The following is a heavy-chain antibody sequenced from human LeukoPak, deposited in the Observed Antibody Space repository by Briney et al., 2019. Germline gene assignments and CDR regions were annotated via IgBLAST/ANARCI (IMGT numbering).Heavy chain of an antibody. D-gene: IGHD3-22*01. CDR3: ARDMYDSSGSYAFDI. V-gene: IGHV4-31*03. J-gene: IGHJ3*02. Sequence: SQTLSLTCTVSGGSISSGGYYWSWIRQHPGKGLEWIGYIYYSGSTYYNPSLKSRVTISVDTSKNQSSLKLSSVTAADTAVYYCARDMYDSSGSYAFDIWGQGTMVTVSP. CDR1: GGSISSGGYY. CDR2: IYYSGST.